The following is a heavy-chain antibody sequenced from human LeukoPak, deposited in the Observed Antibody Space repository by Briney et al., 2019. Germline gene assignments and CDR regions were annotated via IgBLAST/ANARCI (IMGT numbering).Heavy chain of an antibody. V-gene: IGHV3-20*04. J-gene: IGHJ4*02. D-gene: IGHD3-9*01. CDR3: ARARTYDILTGSFDY. CDR2: INWNGGST. CDR1: GFTFDDYG. Sequence: PGGSLRLSCAASGFTFDDYGMSWVRQAPGKGLEWVSGINWNGGSTGYADSVKGRFTISRDNAKNPLYLQMNSLRAEDTALYYCARARTYDILTGSFDYWGQGTLVTVSS.